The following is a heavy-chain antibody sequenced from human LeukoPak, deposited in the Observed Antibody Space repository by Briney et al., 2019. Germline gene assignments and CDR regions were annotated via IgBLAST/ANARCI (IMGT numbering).Heavy chain of an antibody. J-gene: IGHJ5*01. CDR3: ARDGRPLARGTASWFDS. Sequence: PGGSLRLSCAASGFTFDDYAMHWIRQSPGKGPEWVAVISFDGSHQYYADSVKGRFTVSRDTSKNALFLQMNRLTIEDTAIYFCARDGRPLARGTASWFDSWGQGTLVTVS. CDR2: ISFDGSHQ. V-gene: IGHV3-30*01. CDR1: GFTFDDYA. D-gene: IGHD3-16*01.